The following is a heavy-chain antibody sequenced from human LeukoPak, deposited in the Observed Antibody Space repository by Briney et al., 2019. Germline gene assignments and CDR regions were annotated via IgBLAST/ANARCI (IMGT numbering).Heavy chain of an antibody. CDR3: VGHSDY. J-gene: IGHJ4*02. CDR2: IKQDGSEK. D-gene: IGHD3-16*01. V-gene: IGHV3-7*01. Sequence: GGSLRLSCAASGFTFSSFAMSWVRQAPGKGLEWVANIKQDGSEKYYVDSVKGRFTISRDNAKNSLYLQMNSLRAEDTAVYYCVGHSDYWGQGTLVTVSS. CDR1: GFTFSSFA.